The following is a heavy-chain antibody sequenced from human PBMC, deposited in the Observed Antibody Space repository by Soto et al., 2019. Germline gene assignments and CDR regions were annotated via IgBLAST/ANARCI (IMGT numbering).Heavy chain of an antibody. Sequence: ASVKASCKASGYTFTGYYMHWVRQAPGQGLEWMGWINPNSGGTNYAQKFQGRVTMTRDTSISTAYMELSRLRSDDTAVYYCARRWNYYYGMDVWGQGTTVTVSS. CDR1: GYTFTGYY. D-gene: IGHD2-15*01. CDR2: INPNSGGT. CDR3: ARRWNYYYGMDV. J-gene: IGHJ6*02. V-gene: IGHV1-2*02.